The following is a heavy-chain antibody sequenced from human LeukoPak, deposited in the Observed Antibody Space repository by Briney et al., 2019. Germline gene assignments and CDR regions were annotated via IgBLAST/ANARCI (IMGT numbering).Heavy chain of an antibody. CDR1: GGSISSYY. J-gene: IGHJ6*03. CDR3: ARDLRGYSYGLYYYYYMDV. Sequence: PSETLSLTCTVSGGSISSYYWSWIRQPPGKGLEWIGYIYYSGSTNYNPSLKSRVTISVDTSKNQFSLKLSSVTAADTAVYYCARDLRGYSYGLYYYYYMDVWGKVTTVTVSS. V-gene: IGHV4-59*01. CDR2: IYYSGST. D-gene: IGHD5-18*01.